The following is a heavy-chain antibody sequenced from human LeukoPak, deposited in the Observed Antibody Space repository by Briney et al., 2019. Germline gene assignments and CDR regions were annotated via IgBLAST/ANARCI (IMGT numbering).Heavy chain of an antibody. CDR1: GFTFSNYA. V-gene: IGHV3-30*01. Sequence: PGRSLRLSCAASGFTFSNYAMHWVRQAPGKGLEWVAVISNVETNTYYADSVKDRFTISRDNSKNTLYLQLNSLRAEDTSVYYCARDSTYYYASGSSGPHYFDSWGQGTLVTVSS. CDR2: ISNVETNT. J-gene: IGHJ4*02. D-gene: IGHD3-10*01. CDR3: ARDSTYYYASGSSGPHYFDS.